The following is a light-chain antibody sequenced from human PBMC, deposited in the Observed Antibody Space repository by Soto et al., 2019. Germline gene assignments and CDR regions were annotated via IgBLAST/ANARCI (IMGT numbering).Light chain of an antibody. CDR2: EVS. CDR1: SSDVGGYNY. Sequence: QSALTQPPSASGSPGQSVTISCTGTSSDVGGYNYVSWYQQHPGKAPKLIIYEVSKRPSGVPDRFSGSKSGNTASLTVSGLQAEDEADYYCSSYAGSNNLRNVFGTGTKLTVL. V-gene: IGLV2-8*01. CDR3: SSYAGSNNLRNV. J-gene: IGLJ1*01.